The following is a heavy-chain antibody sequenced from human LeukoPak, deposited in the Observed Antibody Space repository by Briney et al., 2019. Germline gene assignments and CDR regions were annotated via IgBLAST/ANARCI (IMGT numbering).Heavy chain of an antibody. CDR2: IIRILGIA. D-gene: IGHD2/OR15-2a*01. J-gene: IGHJ6*02. CDR3: ARDEITLTSEYYGMDV. V-gene: IGHV1-69*04. CDR1: GGTFSSYA. Sequence: GASVKVSCKASGGTFSSYAISWVRQAPGQGLEWMGRIIRILGIANYAQKFQGRVTITADKSTSTAYMELSSLRSEDTAVYYCARDEITLTSEYYGMDVWGQGTTVTVSS.